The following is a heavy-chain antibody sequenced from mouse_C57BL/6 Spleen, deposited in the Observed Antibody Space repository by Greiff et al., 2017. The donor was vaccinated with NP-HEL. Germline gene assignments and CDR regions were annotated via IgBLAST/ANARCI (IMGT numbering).Heavy chain of an antibody. CDR3: ARCDDGYWGYYAMDY. J-gene: IGHJ4*01. V-gene: IGHV1-39*01. Sequence: VQLQQSGPELVKPGASVKISCKASGYSFTDYNMNWVKQSHGKSLESIGVINPNYGTTSYNQKFKGKATLPVDQSSSTAYMQLNSLTSEDSSVYYWARCDDGYWGYYAMDYWGQGTSVTVSS. CDR2: INPNYGTT. CDR1: GYSFTDYN. D-gene: IGHD2-3*01.